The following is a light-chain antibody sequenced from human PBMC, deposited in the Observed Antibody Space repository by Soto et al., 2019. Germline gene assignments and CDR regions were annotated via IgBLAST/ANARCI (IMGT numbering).Light chain of an antibody. CDR2: GAS. CDR1: QSVSSSY. V-gene: IGKV3-20*01. Sequence: EIVLTQSPGNLSLSPGERATLSCRASQSVSSSYLAWYQQKPGQAPRLLIYGASSRATGIPDRFSGSGSGTDFTLTISRLEPEDFAVYYCQQYNNSPFTFGPGTKVDIK. CDR3: QQYNNSPFT. J-gene: IGKJ3*01.